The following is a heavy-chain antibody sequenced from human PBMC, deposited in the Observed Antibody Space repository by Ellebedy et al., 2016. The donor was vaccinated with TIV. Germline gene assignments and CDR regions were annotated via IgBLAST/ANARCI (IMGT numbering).Heavy chain of an antibody. V-gene: IGHV4-34*01. J-gene: IGHJ4*02. CDR2: INHSGRT. Sequence: SETLSLXXAVYGGSFSGYYWSWIRQPPGKGLEWIGEINHSGRTNYNPSLKSRVTISVDTSKNQFSLKLSSVTAADTAVYYCARGLRIFGVVVKGNYFDYWGQGTLVTVSS. D-gene: IGHD3-3*01. CDR3: ARGLRIFGVVVKGNYFDY. CDR1: GGSFSGYY.